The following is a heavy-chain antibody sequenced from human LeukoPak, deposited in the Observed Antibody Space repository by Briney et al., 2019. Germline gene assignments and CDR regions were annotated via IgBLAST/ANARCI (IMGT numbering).Heavy chain of an antibody. CDR3: WSVAARPGYYFDY. V-gene: IGHV3-23*01. J-gene: IGHJ4*02. Sequence: GGSLRLSCAASGFTFSSYAMSWVRQAPGKGLEWVSGISGSGGSTYYADSVKGRFTISRDNSKNTLYLQMNSLRAEDTAVYYCWSVAARPGYYFDYWGQGTLVTVSS. CDR2: ISGSGGST. CDR1: GFTFSSYA. D-gene: IGHD6-6*01.